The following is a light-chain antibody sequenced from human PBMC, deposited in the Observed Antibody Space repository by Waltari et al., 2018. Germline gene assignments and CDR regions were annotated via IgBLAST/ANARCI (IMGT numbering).Light chain of an antibody. J-gene: IGLJ1*01. CDR1: DSDVGAYAF. V-gene: IGLV2-14*01. Sequence: QSALTQPASVSGSPGQSITISWSGTDSDVGAYAFVSWYQQHPGQAPHLIIYEVSNRPSGSSNRFAASKSVNTASRTISGLQAEDEADDYCSSYTSSSAPGVFGTGTRVTVL. CDR2: EVS. CDR3: SSYTSSSAPGV.